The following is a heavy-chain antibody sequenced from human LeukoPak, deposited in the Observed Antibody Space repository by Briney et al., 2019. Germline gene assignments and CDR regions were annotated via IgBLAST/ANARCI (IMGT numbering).Heavy chain of an antibody. CDR1: GGSISSYY. CDR3: ARGRRDSSSSGNFDY. D-gene: IGHD6-6*01. Sequence: PSETLSLTCTVSGGSISSYYWSWIRQPAGKGLEWIGRIYTSGSTNYNPSLKSRVTMSVDTSKNQFSLKLSSVTAADTAVYYCARGRRDSSSSGNFDYWGQGTLVTVSS. CDR2: IYTSGST. J-gene: IGHJ4*02. V-gene: IGHV4-4*07.